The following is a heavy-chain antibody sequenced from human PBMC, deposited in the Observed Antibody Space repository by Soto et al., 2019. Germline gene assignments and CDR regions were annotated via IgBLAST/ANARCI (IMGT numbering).Heavy chain of an antibody. J-gene: IGHJ6*02. V-gene: IGHV3-21*01. D-gene: IGHD3-9*01. CDR1: GFTFSSYS. CDR2: ISSSSSYI. CDR3: ATLGVRTAEYYDIFTAYGMDV. Sequence: EVQLVESGGGLVKPGGSLRLSCAASGFTFSSYSMNWVRQAPGKGLEWVSSISSSSSYIYYADSVKGRFTISRDNAKNSLYLQMNSLRAEDTAVYYCATLGVRTAEYYDIFTAYGMDVWGQGTTVTVSS.